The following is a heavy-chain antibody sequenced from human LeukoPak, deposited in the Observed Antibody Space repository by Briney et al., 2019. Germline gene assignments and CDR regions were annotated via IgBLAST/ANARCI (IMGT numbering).Heavy chain of an antibody. D-gene: IGHD3-22*01. CDR3: AKVPTSYYDSSGYPKGWFNP. Sequence: GGSLRLSCAASGFTFSSYAMNWVRQAPGKGLEWVSGLRGNGGSTYYADSVKDRFTTSRDNSKNTLFLQMDSLRVEDTAVYYCAKVPTSYYDSSGYPKGWFNPWGQGTLVTVSS. V-gene: IGHV3-23*01. CDR1: GFTFSSYA. J-gene: IGHJ5*02. CDR2: LRGNGGST.